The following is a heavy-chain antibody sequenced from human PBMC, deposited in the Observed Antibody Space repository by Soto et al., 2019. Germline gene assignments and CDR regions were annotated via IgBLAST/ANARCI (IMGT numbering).Heavy chain of an antibody. J-gene: IGHJ6*02. CDR3: ANMGSSSWDDYYYGMDV. D-gene: IGHD6-13*01. Sequence: EVQLLESGGGLVQPGGSLRLSCAASGFTFSSYAMSWVRQAPGKGLEWVSGISGSGGSTYYADSVKGRFTISRDNSKNSLDLQMNSRRAEDTAVYYCANMGSSSWDDYYYGMDVWGQGTMVTVSS. V-gene: IGHV3-23*01. CDR2: ISGSGGST. CDR1: GFTFSSYA.